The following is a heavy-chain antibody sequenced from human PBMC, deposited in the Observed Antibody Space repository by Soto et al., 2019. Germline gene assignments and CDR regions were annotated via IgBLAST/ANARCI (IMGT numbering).Heavy chain of an antibody. CDR1: GGSFSGYY. V-gene: IGHV4-34*01. CDR2: INHSGST. CDR3: ARGRAAAAAHSAGFDP. Sequence: SETLSLTCAVYGGSFSGYYWGWVRPPPGKGLEWIGEINHSGSTNYNPSLKSRVTISVDTSKNQFSLNLSSVTAADTAVYYCARGRAAAAAHSAGFDPWGQGNLVTSPQ. J-gene: IGHJ5*02. D-gene: IGHD6-13*01.